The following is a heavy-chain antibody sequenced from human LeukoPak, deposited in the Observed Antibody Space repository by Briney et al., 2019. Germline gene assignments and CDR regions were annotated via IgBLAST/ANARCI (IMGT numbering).Heavy chain of an antibody. CDR1: GYSFSSYW. Sequence: GESLKISCKGSGYSFSSYWISWVRQMPGKGLEWMGRIDTSDFYSEYSQSFQGHVTISADKSISTAYLQWSSLEASDIAIYYCVRYGSGFDYWGQGTLVSVSS. J-gene: IGHJ4*02. D-gene: IGHD6-19*01. CDR2: IDTSDFYS. CDR3: VRYGSGFDY. V-gene: IGHV5-10-1*01.